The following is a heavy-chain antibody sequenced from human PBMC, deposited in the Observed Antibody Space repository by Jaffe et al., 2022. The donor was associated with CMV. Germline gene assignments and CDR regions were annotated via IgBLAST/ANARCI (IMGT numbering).Heavy chain of an antibody. J-gene: IGHJ3*02. Sequence: EVQLVESGGGLVQPGGSLRLSCAASGFTFSSYAMSWVRQAPGKGLEWVSAISGSGGSTYYADSVKGRFTISRDNSKNTLYLQMNSLRAEDTAVYYCAKDMRVLRNSPDAFDIWGQGTMVTVSS. D-gene: IGHD3-3*01. CDR3: AKDMRVLRNSPDAFDI. V-gene: IGHV3-23*04. CDR1: GFTFSSYA. CDR2: ISGSGGST.